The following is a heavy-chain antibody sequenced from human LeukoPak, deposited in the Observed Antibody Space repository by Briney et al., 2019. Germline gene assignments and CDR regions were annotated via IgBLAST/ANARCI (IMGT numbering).Heavy chain of an antibody. Sequence: GGSLRLSCAASGFTFSSYWMHWVRQAPGKGLVWVSRINSDGSSTSYADSVKGRFTISRDNAKNTLSLQMNSLRAEDTAMYYCARDNGYYYDSSGYYYVPTLDYWGQGTLVTVSS. CDR3: ARDNGYYYDSSGYYYVPTLDY. CDR2: INSDGSST. J-gene: IGHJ4*02. V-gene: IGHV3-74*01. D-gene: IGHD3-22*01. CDR1: GFTFSSYW.